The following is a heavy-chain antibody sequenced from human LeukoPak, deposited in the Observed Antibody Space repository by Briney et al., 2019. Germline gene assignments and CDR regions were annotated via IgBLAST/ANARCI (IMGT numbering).Heavy chain of an antibody. Sequence: GGSLRLSCAASGFTFSSYSMNWVRQAPGKGLEWVSAISGSGGSTYYADSVKGRFTISRDNSKNTLYLQMNSLRAEDTAVYYCAKVVLTGGSYYYFDYWGQGTLVTVSS. V-gene: IGHV3-23*01. CDR2: ISGSGGST. CDR1: GFTFSSYS. J-gene: IGHJ4*02. CDR3: AKVVLTGGSYYYFDY. D-gene: IGHD1-26*01.